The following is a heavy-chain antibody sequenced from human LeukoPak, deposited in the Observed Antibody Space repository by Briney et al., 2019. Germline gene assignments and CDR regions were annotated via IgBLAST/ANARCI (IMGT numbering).Heavy chain of an antibody. CDR2: IYSGGST. V-gene: IGHV3-53*01. J-gene: IGHJ4*02. CDR3: GAFRVATTSDFDY. CDR1: GFTVSSNY. Sequence: GGSLRLSCAASGFTVSSNYTSWVRQAPGKGLEWVSVIYSGGSTYYADSVKGRFTISRDNSKNTLYLQMNSLRAEDTAVYYCGAFRVATTSDFDYWGQGTLVTVSS. D-gene: IGHD5-12*01.